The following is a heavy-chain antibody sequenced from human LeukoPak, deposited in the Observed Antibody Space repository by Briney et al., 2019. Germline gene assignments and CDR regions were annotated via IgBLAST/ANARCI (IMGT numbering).Heavy chain of an antibody. CDR3: ARHSGYSYGYAYYYYYMDV. CDR1: GGSISSSSYY. J-gene: IGHJ6*03. CDR2: IYYSGGT. D-gene: IGHD5-18*01. V-gene: IGHV4-39*01. Sequence: SETLSLTCTVSGGSISSSSYYWGWIRQPPGKGLEWIGSIYYSGGTYYNPSLKSRVTISVDPSKNQFSLKLSSVTAADTAVYYCARHSGYSYGYAYYYYYMDVWGKGTTVTVSS.